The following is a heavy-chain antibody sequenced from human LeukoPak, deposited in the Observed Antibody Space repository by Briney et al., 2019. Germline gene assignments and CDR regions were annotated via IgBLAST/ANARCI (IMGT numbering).Heavy chain of an antibody. J-gene: IGHJ4*02. CDR2: INHSGST. V-gene: IGHV4-34*01. Sequence: SETLSLTCAVYGGSFSDYYWTWVRQPPGKGLEWIGDINHSGSTNFNPSLKSRVSISVDTSKNQFSLRLSSVTAADTAVYYCAREGAVAERGDFFDYWGQGTLVSVSS. CDR1: GGSFSDYY. CDR3: AREGAVAERGDFFDY. D-gene: IGHD6-19*01.